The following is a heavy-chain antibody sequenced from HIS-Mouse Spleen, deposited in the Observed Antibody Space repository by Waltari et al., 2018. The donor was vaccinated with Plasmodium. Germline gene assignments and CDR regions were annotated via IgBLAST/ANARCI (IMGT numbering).Heavy chain of an antibody. V-gene: IGHV4-34*01. J-gene: IGHJ4*02. CDR1: GRSLSGDD. D-gene: IGHD2-21*02. CDR2: INHSGST. Sequence: VQLRQWGAGLLKPSETRSLTCAVYGRSLSGDDWSVFRQPPGKGLEWIGEINHSGSTNYNPSLKSRVTISVDTSKNQFSLKLSSVTAADTAVYYCARGRRIVVVTAPRGFFDYWGQGTLVTVSS. CDR3: ARGRRIVVVTAPRGFFDY.